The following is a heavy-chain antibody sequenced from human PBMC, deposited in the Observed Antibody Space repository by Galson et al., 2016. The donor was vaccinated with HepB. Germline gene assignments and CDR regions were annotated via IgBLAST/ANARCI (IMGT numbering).Heavy chain of an antibody. Sequence: SLRLSCAASGFIFSSYSMNWVRQAPGKGLEWVLYISRSSGTIYYADSVKGRFTVSRDNAKNSLYLQMTSLRDEDTAVYYCARDLSGYSDYWGQRTRVTVSS. V-gene: IGHV3-48*02. CDR3: ARDLSGYSDY. CDR1: GFIFSSYS. J-gene: IGHJ4*02. CDR2: ISRSSGTI. D-gene: IGHD5-12*01.